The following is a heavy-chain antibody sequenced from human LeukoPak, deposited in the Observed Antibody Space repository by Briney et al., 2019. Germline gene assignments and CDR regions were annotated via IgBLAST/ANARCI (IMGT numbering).Heavy chain of an antibody. D-gene: IGHD3-9*01. CDR2: FDPEDGET. CDR3: ARRFAYHNYDILTGYYKNYGMDV. V-gene: IGHV1-24*01. CDR1: GYTLTELS. Sequence: GASVKVSCKVSGYTLTELSMHWVRQAPGKGLEWMGGFDPEDGETIYAQKFQGRVTMTEDTSTDTAYMELSSLRSEDTAVYYCARRFAYHNYDILTGYYKNYGMDVWGQGTTVTVSS. J-gene: IGHJ6*02.